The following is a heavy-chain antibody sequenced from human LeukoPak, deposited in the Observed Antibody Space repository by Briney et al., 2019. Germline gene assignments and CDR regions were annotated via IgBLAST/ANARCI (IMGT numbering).Heavy chain of an antibody. J-gene: IGHJ3*02. CDR1: GGSISSYY. Sequence: SETLSLTCTVSGGSISSYYWSWIRQPPGKGLEWIGYIYYSGSTNYNPSLKSRVTISVDTSKNQFSLKLSSVTAPDTAVYYCARVIAVAGAFNAFDIWGQGTMVTVSS. D-gene: IGHD6-19*01. V-gene: IGHV4-59*01. CDR3: ARVIAVAGAFNAFDI. CDR2: IYYSGST.